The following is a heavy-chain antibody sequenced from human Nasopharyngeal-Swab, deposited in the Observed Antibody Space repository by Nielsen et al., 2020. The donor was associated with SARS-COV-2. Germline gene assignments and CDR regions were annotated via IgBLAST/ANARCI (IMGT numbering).Heavy chain of an antibody. J-gene: IGHJ5*02. V-gene: IGHV1-3*01. Sequence: WVRQAPGQRLEWMGWINAGNGNTKYSQKFQGRVTITRDTSASTAYMELSSLRSEDTAVYYCARVRWYYDFWSGSQNWFDPWGQGTLVTVSS. D-gene: IGHD3-3*01. CDR2: INAGNGNT. CDR3: ARVRWYYDFWSGSQNWFDP.